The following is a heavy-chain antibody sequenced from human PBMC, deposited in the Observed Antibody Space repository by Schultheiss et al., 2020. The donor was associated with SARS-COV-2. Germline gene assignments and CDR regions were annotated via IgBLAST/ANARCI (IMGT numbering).Heavy chain of an antibody. Sequence: SETLSLTCTVSGGSISSYYWSWIRQPPGKGLEWIGYIYYSGSTNYNPSLKSRVTISVDTSKNQFSLKLSSVTAADTAVYYCARGLKGWNYMDVWGKGTTVTVSS. CDR3: ARGLKGWNYMDV. J-gene: IGHJ6*03. CDR2: IYYSGST. CDR1: GGSISSYY. V-gene: IGHV4-59*01. D-gene: IGHD2-15*01.